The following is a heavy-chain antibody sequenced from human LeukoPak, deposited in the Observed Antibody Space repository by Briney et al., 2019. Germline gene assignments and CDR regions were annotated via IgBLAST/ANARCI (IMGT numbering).Heavy chain of an antibody. J-gene: IGHJ4*02. D-gene: IGHD6-19*01. CDR3: AKAINRIAVAVTTLFDY. V-gene: IGHV3-23*01. CDR1: GFTLSSYA. Sequence: GGSLRLSCAASGFTLSSYAMSCVRQAPGKGLEWVSAISGSGRSTYYADSVKGRFTISRDDSKSTLYLQMNSLRAEDTAVYYCAKAINRIAVAVTTLFDYWGQGTLVTVSS. CDR2: ISGSGRST.